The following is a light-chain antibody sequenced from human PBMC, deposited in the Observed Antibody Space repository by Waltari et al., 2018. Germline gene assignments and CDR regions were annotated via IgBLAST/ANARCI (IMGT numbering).Light chain of an antibody. V-gene: IGLV3-21*04. Sequence: SYVPTQPPSVSVAPGKTASITCGGDDIGSKSVHWFQQKPGQAPVLVIYYDNDRPSGIPDRFSGSNSGNTATLTISRVEAGDEADYYCHLWDSSTVNGVFGGGTKLTVL. CDR3: HLWDSSTVNGV. J-gene: IGLJ3*02. CDR2: YDN. CDR1: DIGSKS.